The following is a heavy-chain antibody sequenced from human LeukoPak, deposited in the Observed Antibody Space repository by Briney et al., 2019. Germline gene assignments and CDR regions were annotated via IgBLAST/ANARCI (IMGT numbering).Heavy chain of an antibody. J-gene: IGHJ4*02. CDR3: ARAAYRPDY. D-gene: IGHD2-21*01. CDR2: ISSSGTTI. Sequence: GGSLRLSCAASGFTLSDYYMSWIRQAPGKGLEWISYISSSGTTIYYADSVKGRFTISRDNAKNSLYLQMNSLRAGDTAVYYCARAAYRPDYWGQGTLVTVSS. CDR1: GFTLSDYY. V-gene: IGHV3-11*01.